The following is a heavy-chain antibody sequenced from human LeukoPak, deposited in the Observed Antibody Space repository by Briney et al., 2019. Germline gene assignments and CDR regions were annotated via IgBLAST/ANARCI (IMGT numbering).Heavy chain of an antibody. CDR3: TRDSPKYCRSTSCYEEEGDY. V-gene: IGHV3-49*03. D-gene: IGHD2-2*01. Sequence: PGRSLRLSCTASGFTFGDYAMSWFRQAPGKGLEWVGFIRSKAYGGTTEYAASVKGRFTISRDDSKSIAYLQMNSLKTEDTAVYYCTRDSPKYCRSTSCYEEEGDYWGQGTLVTVSS. J-gene: IGHJ4*02. CDR2: IRSKAYGGTT. CDR1: GFTFGDYA.